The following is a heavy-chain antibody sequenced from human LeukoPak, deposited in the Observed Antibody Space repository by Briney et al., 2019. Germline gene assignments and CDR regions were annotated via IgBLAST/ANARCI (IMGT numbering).Heavy chain of an antibody. J-gene: IGHJ6*03. D-gene: IGHD5-18*01. CDR2: IYYSGST. V-gene: IGHV4-61*05. Sequence: SETLSLTCTVSGGSISSSSYYWGWIRQPPGNGLEWIGYIYYSGSTHYNPSLKSRVTISVDTSKNQFSLKLSSVTAADTAVYYCARTEESGYSYRYFGYYYYMDVWGKGTTVTVSS. CDR3: ARTEESGYSYRYFGYYYYMDV. CDR1: GGSISSSSYY.